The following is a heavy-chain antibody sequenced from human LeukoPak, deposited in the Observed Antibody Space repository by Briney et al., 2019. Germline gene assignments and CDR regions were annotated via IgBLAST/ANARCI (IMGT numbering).Heavy chain of an antibody. J-gene: IGHJ4*02. CDR2: IWYDGSNK. CDR1: GFTFSSYG. V-gene: IGHV3-33*01. CDR3: ARDLEFCDSSGYYSGEGDYFDY. Sequence: GGSLRLSCAASGFTFSSYGMHWVRQAPGKGLEWVAVIWYDGSNKYYADSVKGRFTISRDNSKNTLYLQMNSLRAEDTAVYYCARDLEFCDSSGYYSGEGDYFDYWGQGTLVTVSS. D-gene: IGHD3-22*01.